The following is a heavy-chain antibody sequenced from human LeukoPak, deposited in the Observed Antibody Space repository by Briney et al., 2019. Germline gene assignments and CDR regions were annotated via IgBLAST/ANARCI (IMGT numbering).Heavy chain of an antibody. V-gene: IGHV1-2*04. J-gene: IGHJ5*02. CDR3: ARDTYSGYDTNWFDP. Sequence: ASVKVSCKVSGYTFTGYYIHWVRQAPGQGLEWMGWINPNSGGTNYAQKFQGWVTMTRDTSISTAYMELSRLRSDDTAVYYCARDTYSGYDTNWFDPWGQGTLVTVSS. D-gene: IGHD5-12*01. CDR1: GYTFTGYY. CDR2: INPNSGGT.